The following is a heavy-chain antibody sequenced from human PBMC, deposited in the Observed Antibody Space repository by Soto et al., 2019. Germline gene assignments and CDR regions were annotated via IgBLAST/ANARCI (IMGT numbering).Heavy chain of an antibody. CDR2: IYPGDSDT. CDR1: GYSFTSYW. J-gene: IGHJ6*02. D-gene: IGHD4-17*01. V-gene: IGHV5-51*01. Sequence: GESLKISCKGSGYSFTSYWIGWVRQMPGKGLEWMGIIYPGDSDTRYSPSFQGQVTISADKSISTAYLQWSSLKASDTATYYCARRVGYDYGDPRGMDVWGQGTTVTVSS. CDR3: ARRVGYDYGDPRGMDV.